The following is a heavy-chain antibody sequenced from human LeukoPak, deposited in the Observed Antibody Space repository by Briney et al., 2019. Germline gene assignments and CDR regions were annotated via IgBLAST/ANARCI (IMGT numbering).Heavy chain of an antibody. CDR2: IGTAGDT. J-gene: IGHJ4*02. Sequence: PGGSLRLSCAASGFTFSSYDMHWVRQAAGKGLEWVSAIGTAGDTYYPGSVKGRFTISRENARNSLYPQMNSLRAGDTAVYYCARGGGYCSGGSCSHFDYWGQGTLVTVSS. D-gene: IGHD2-15*01. V-gene: IGHV3-13*01. CDR1: GFTFSSYD. CDR3: ARGGGYCSGGSCSHFDY.